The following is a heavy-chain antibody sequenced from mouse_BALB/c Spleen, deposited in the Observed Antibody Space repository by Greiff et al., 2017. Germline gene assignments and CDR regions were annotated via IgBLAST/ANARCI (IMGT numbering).Heavy chain of an antibody. CDR3: AREYGGYAMDY. V-gene: IGHV5-6-3*01. Sequence: EVQLVESGGGLVQPGGSLTLSCAASGFTFSSYGMSWVRQTPDKRLELVGTINSNGGSTYYPASVKGRFTITRDNAKNTLYLQMSSLKAEDTAMYYCAREYGGYAMDYWGQGTSVTVSS. D-gene: IGHD2-10*02. CDR1: GFTFSSYG. CDR2: INSNGGST. J-gene: IGHJ4*01.